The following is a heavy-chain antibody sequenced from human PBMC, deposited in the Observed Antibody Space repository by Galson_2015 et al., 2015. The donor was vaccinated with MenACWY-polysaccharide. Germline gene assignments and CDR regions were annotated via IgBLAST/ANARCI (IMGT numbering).Heavy chain of an antibody. CDR3: AKSGRDYYDSSGYYWFDY. V-gene: IGHV3-9*01. Sequence: SLRLSCAASGFTFDDYAMHWVRQAPGKGLEWVSGISWNSGSIGYADSVKGRFTISRDNAKNSLYLQMNSLRAEDTALYYCAKSGRDYYDSSGYYWFDYWGQGTLATVSS. J-gene: IGHJ4*02. CDR2: ISWNSGSI. CDR1: GFTFDDYA. D-gene: IGHD3-22*01.